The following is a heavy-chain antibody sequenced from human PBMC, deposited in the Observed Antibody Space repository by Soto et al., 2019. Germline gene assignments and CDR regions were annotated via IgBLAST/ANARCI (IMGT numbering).Heavy chain of an antibody. V-gene: IGHV3-30-3*01. J-gene: IGHJ5*02. Sequence: QEQLVESGGGVVQPGRSLRLSCAASGFTFINYAMHWVRQAPGKGLEWVALISGDGSNEYYEDSVKGRFTISRDNSRKTLYLQMNSLRSDDTAVYYCARHLSHLKSGWFDPWGQRTLVTVSS. D-gene: IGHD3-3*02. CDR2: ISGDGSNE. CDR3: ARHLSHLKSGWFDP. CDR1: GFTFINYA.